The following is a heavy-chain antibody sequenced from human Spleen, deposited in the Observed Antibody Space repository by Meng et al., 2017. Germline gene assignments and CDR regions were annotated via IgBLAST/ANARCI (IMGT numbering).Heavy chain of an antibody. Sequence: SVKVSCKASGYTFTNYDIGWVRQAPGQGLEWMGGINAVFGTTNYAQKFQDRVTITSDESTSTVYMELTRLTSEDTAVYFCARKAGNCISTTCYSLDYWGQGTLVTVSS. J-gene: IGHJ4*02. CDR1: GYTFTNYD. CDR2: INAVFGTT. V-gene: IGHV1-69*13. D-gene: IGHD2-2*01. CDR3: ARKAGNCISTTCYSLDY.